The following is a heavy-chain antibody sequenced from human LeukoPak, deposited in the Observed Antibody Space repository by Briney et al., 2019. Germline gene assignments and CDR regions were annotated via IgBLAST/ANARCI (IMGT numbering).Heavy chain of an antibody. V-gene: IGHV1-69*13. D-gene: IGHD3-22*01. J-gene: IGHJ4*02. Sequence: GASVKVSCKASGGTFRTYAISWVRQAPGQGLEWMGEIIPIFGTPNYAQEFQGRVTITADESTSTVYMELSSLRSEDTAVYYCAVPKNLYYYDSSAYYYLDYWGQGTLVTVSS. CDR2: IIPIFGTP. CDR1: GGTFRTYA. CDR3: AVPKNLYYYDSSAYYYLDY.